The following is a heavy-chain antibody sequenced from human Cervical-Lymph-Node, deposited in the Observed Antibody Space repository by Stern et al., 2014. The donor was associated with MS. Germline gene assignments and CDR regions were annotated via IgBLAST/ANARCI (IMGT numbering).Heavy chain of an antibody. Sequence: VQLVESGGGLVQPGRSLRLSCSASGFTFGCYGMHWVRQIPGQGLEWVALISSDGTEEFYADSVKGRFTISRDNSKKTLYLQMNGLRAEDTAVYSCAKRRDGFNYLASWGQGTLVTVSS. D-gene: IGHD5-24*01. V-gene: IGHV3-30*18. CDR2: ISSDGTEE. CDR3: AKRRDGFNYLAS. J-gene: IGHJ5*01. CDR1: GFTFGCYG.